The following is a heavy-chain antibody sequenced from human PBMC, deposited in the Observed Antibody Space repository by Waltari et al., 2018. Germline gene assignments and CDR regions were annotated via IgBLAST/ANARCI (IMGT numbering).Heavy chain of an antibody. J-gene: IGHJ3*02. CDR2: IYPSGDT. D-gene: IGHD2-15*01. CDR3: ARRGDWLPLDAFDI. CDR1: GGSSSAFY. V-gene: IGHV4-34*01. Sequence: QVHLQQSGAGLLRPSQTLSLTCTVYGGSSSAFYWSWIRQAPGKGLEWLGSIYPSGDTYYHASLESRVRVSVDRSSNHFSMTLSSVTAADTAVYYCARRGDWLPLDAFDIWGQGTVVTVSS.